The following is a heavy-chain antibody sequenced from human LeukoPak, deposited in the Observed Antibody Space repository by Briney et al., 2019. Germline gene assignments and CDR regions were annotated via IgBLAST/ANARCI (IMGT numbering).Heavy chain of an antibody. Sequence: SETLSLTCTVSGGSISSYYWNWIRQPPGKGLEWIGYIYYSGSTNYNPSLKSRVTISVDTSKNQFSLKLNSVTAADTAVYYCARGIAAATTFDYWGQGTLVTVSS. CDR3: ARGIAAATTFDY. CDR1: GGSISSYY. D-gene: IGHD6-13*01. J-gene: IGHJ4*02. CDR2: IYYSGST. V-gene: IGHV4-59*01.